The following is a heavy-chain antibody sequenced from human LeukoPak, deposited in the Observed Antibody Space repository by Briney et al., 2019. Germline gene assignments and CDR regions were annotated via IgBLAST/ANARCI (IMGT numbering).Heavy chain of an antibody. CDR1: GFTFSRYS. V-gene: IGHV3-21*01. CDR3: ARDPPLGSCSTISCPHLDY. CDR2: ISSSSSFI. Sequence: NSGGSLRLSCAASGFTFSRYSMNWVRQAPGKGLEWVSSISSSSSFIYYADSVKGRFTTSRDNAKNSLYLQMNSLRAEDTAVYYCARDPPLGSCSTISCPHLDYWGQGTLVTVSS. D-gene: IGHD2-2*01. J-gene: IGHJ4*02.